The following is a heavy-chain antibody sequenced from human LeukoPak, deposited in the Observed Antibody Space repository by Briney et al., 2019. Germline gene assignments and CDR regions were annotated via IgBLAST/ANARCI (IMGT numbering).Heavy chain of an antibody. CDR3: ARETPVGEYFDY. CDR2: ISSSSSYI. CDR1: GFTFSSYS. Sequence: PGGSLRLSCAASGFTFSSYSMNWVRQAPGKGLEWASSISSSSSYIYYADSVKGRFTISRDNAKNSLYLQMNSLRAEDTAVYYCARETPVGEYFDYWGQGTLVTVSS. V-gene: IGHV3-21*01. J-gene: IGHJ4*02. D-gene: IGHD3-16*01.